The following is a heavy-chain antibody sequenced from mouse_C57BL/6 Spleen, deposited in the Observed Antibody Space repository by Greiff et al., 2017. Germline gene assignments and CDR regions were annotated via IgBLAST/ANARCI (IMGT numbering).Heavy chain of an antibody. CDR1: GYSFTSYW. CDR3: ARWYYCCSCMVY. Sequence: VKLMESGAELVRPGSSVKLSCKASGYSFTSYWMDWVKQRTGQGLEWIGNIYPSDSETHYNQKFNDKATLTVDKSSSTAYMQLISLTSEDSAVYYCARWYYCCSCMVYWGQGTTLTVSS. J-gene: IGHJ2*01. V-gene: IGHV1-61*01. D-gene: IGHD1-1*01. CDR2: IYPSDSET.